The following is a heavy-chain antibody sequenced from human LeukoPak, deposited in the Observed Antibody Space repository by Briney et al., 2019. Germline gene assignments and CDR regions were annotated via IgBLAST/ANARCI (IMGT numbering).Heavy chain of an antibody. D-gene: IGHD3-22*01. Sequence: GGSLRLTCAASGFTVSSNYMSWVRQAPGKGLEWVSVIYSGGSTYYADSVKGRFTISRDNSKNTLYLQMNSLRAEDTAVYYCARDSGYYDSSGYYYVVDYWGQGTLVTVSS. CDR3: ARDSGYYDSSGYYYVVDY. J-gene: IGHJ4*02. CDR2: IYSGGST. CDR1: GFTVSSNY. V-gene: IGHV3-66*02.